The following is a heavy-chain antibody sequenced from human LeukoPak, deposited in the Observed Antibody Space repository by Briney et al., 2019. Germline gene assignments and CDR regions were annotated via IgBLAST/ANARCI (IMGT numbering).Heavy chain of an antibody. CDR1: GFTFSGPA. CDR2: IRSKANSYAT. J-gene: IGHJ4*02. V-gene: IGHV3-73*01. D-gene: IGHD1-26*01. CDR3: TRLVGATTLGFEDY. Sequence: GGSLKLSCAASGFTFSGPAMHWVRQASGKGLEWVGRIRSKANSYATAYAASVKGRFTISRGDSKNTAYLQMNSLKTEDTAVYYCTRLVGATTLGFEDYWGQGTLVTVSS.